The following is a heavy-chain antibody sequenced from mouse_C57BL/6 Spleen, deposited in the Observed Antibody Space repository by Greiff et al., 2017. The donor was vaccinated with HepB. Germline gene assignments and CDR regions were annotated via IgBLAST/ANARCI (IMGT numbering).Heavy chain of an antibody. V-gene: IGHV3-6*01. CDR3: ARAIYYDYDGLWFAY. CDR1: GYSITSGYY. CDR2: ISYDGSN. D-gene: IGHD2-4*01. Sequence: EVQLQESGPGLVKPSQSLSLTCSVTGYSITSGYYWNWIRQFPGNKLEWMGYISYDGSNNYNPSLKNRISITRDTSKNQFFLKLNSVTTEDTATYYCARAIYYDYDGLWFAYWGQGTLVTVSA. J-gene: IGHJ3*01.